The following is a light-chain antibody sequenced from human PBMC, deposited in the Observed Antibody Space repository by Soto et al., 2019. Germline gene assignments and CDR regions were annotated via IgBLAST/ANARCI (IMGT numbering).Light chain of an antibody. CDR1: QGISNY. J-gene: IGKJ1*01. CDR2: VAS. V-gene: IGKV1-27*01. Sequence: DIQMTQSPSSLSASVGDRVTITCRASQGISNYLAWYQQQPGKVPNLLIYVASTLQSGVPSRFSGSGSGTDFTFTISSLQPEDVATYYCQKYNSAPWTFGQGTKVEIK. CDR3: QKYNSAPWT.